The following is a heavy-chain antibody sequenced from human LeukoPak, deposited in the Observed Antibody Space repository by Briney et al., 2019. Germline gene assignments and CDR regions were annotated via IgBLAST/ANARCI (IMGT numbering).Heavy chain of an antibody. CDR3: AGDYYGSIDL. V-gene: IGHV3-74*01. J-gene: IGHJ1*01. Sequence: AGGSLRLSCVASGFTFGNYWMHWVRQAPGKELVCISRINNDGSTVYADSVAGRFTISRDNARNTLYLQMNTLRVEDTAVYYCAGDYYGSIDLWGQGTLVTVSS. CDR2: INNDGST. CDR1: GFTFGNYW. D-gene: IGHD3-10*01.